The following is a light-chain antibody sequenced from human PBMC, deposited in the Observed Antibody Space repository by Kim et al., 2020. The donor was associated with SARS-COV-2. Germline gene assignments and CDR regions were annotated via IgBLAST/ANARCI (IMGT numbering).Light chain of an antibody. CDR2: QDN. J-gene: IGLJ3*02. CDR3: QAWDSSTAV. CDR1: KLGDKY. V-gene: IGLV3-1*01. Sequence: SVSPGQTASITCSGDKLGDKYASWYQQKPGQSPVLVIYQDNKRPSGIPERSSGSNSGNTATLTISGTQAMDEADYFCQAWDSSTAVFGGGTQLTVL.